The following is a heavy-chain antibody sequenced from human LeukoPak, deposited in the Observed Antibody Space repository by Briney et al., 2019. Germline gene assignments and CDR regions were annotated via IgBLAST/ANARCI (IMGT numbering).Heavy chain of an antibody. J-gene: IGHJ4*02. CDR2: INPSGGST. D-gene: IGHD6-19*01. Sequence: ASVKVSCKASGYTFTSYFIHWVRQAPGQGPEWMGIINPSGGSTTYAQKFQGRVTMTRDTSTTTVYMELSSLRSEDTAVYYCARAVAGTIDYWGQGTLVTVSS. CDR3: ARAVAGTIDY. CDR1: GYTFTSYF. V-gene: IGHV1-46*01.